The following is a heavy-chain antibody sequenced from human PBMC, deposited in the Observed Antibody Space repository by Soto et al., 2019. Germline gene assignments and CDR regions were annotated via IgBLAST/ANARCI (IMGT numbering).Heavy chain of an antibody. J-gene: IGHJ6*02. CDR3: AKAQHCRTTSCSFYYYGVDV. Sequence: QVQLVESGGGVVQPGRSLRLSCAASGFTFSSYGMHWVRQAPGKGLEWVAVISYDGSNKYYADSVKGRLTISRDNSKNTLYLHINSLRAEDTAVYYCAKAQHCRTTSCSFYYYGVDVWGQGSTIDVSS. CDR1: GFTFSSYG. V-gene: IGHV3-30*18. D-gene: IGHD2-2*01. CDR2: ISYDGSNK.